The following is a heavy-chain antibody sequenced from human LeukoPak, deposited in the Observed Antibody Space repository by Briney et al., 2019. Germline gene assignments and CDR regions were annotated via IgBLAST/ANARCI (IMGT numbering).Heavy chain of an antibody. CDR2: ISYDGSNK. D-gene: IGHD2-2*01. V-gene: IGHV3-30*03. CDR1: GFTFSSYG. Sequence: GGSLRLSCAASGFTFSSYGMHWVRQAPGKGLEWVAVISYDGSNKYYADSVKGRFTISRDNSKNTLYLQMNSLRAEDTAVYYCARDYMPLYHFDYWGQGTLVTVSS. J-gene: IGHJ4*02. CDR3: ARDYMPLYHFDY.